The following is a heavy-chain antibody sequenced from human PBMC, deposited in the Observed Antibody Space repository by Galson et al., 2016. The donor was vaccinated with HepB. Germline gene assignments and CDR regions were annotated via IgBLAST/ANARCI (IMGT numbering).Heavy chain of an antibody. V-gene: IGHV4-4*07. Sequence: ETLSLTCTVSGDSISSYYWSWIRQPAGKGLEWIGRIYSSGSTNYNPSLKSRVTMPVDTSKNQFSLKMNSVTAADTAVYYCARDGDHWGQGTLVTVSS. CDR1: GDSISSYY. CDR2: IYSSGST. CDR3: ARDGDH. J-gene: IGHJ4*02.